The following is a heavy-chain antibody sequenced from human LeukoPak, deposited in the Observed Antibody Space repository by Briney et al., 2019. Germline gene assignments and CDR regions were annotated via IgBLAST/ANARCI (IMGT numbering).Heavy chain of an antibody. CDR1: GFTFSTYA. D-gene: IGHD3-22*01. CDR2: ISGSGGLP. CDR3: AKFDYDSSGFYSHFDC. Sequence: PGGSLRLSCAASGFTFSTYAMSWVRQALGKGLEWVSSISGSGGLPYYADSVKGRFTISRDNSKSTLYLQMNSLRAEDTAVYYCAKFDYDSSGFYSHFDCWGQGTLVTVSS. V-gene: IGHV3-23*01. J-gene: IGHJ4*02.